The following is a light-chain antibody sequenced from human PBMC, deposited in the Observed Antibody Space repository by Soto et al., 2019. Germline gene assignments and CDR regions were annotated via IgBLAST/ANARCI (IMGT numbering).Light chain of an antibody. J-gene: IGLJ1*01. V-gene: IGLV1-36*01. CDR3: AAWDDSRNGQV. Sequence: QSVLTQPPSVSEAPRQRVTISCSGSSSNIGNNAVNWYQQLPGKAPKLLIYYDDLLPSGVSDRFSGSKSGTSASLAISGLQSEDEADYYCAAWDDSRNGQVFGTGTKVTV. CDR1: SSNIGNNA. CDR2: YDD.